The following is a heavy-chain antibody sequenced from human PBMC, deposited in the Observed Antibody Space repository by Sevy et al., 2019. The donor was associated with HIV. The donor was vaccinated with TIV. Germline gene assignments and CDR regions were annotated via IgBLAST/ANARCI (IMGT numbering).Heavy chain of an antibody. D-gene: IGHD3-22*01. V-gene: IGHV4-39*01. J-gene: IGHJ3*02. Sequence: SEALSLTCSVSGASISSTIYYWAWIRQSPGKGLEWFGSIHHSGSTYYNLSLKSRVTISVDTSKNQFSPKMNSVTAADTAVYYCAKHCSHYFDNSGYGEAFDIWGQGTKVTVSS. CDR3: AKHCSHYFDNSGYGEAFDI. CDR1: GASISSTIYY. CDR2: IHHSGST.